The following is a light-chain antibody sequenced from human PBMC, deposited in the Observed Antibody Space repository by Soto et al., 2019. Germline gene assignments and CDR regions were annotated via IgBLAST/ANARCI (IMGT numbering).Light chain of an antibody. CDR1: RSNVGGYNY. J-gene: IGLJ1*01. CDR3: SSYTSSSTYV. V-gene: IGLV2-14*01. CDR2: DVS. Sequence: QSALTQPASVSGSPGQSITFSCTGTRSNVGGYNYVSWYQQHPGKAPKLMIYDVSNRPSGVSNRFSGSKSGNTASLTISGLQAEDEADYYCSSYTSSSTYVFGTGTKVTVL.